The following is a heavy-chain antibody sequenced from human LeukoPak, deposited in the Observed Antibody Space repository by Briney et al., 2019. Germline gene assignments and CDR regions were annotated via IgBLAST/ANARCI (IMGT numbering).Heavy chain of an antibody. CDR2: ISGSGSNT. V-gene: IGHV3-23*01. J-gene: IGHJ4*02. Sequence: GGSLRLSCAASGSTFSGYAMSWVRQAPGKGLEWVSSISGSGSNTYYADSVKGRFTISRDNSKNTLYLQMNSLRAEDTAVYYCAKDSSGYYKPIDSWGQGTLVIVSS. CDR1: GSTFSGYA. CDR3: AKDSSGYYKPIDS. D-gene: IGHD3-22*01.